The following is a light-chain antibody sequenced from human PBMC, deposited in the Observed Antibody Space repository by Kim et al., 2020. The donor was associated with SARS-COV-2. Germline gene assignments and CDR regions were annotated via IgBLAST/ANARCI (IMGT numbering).Light chain of an antibody. J-gene: IGKJ2*01. CDR1: QSVNTN. CDR3: QQDNHWPPEYA. V-gene: IGKV3D-15*01. CDR2: GAS. Sequence: EIVMTQSPATLSVSPGERATLSCRASQSVNTNLAWYQQKLGQPPRLLIHGASIRATGIPARFSGAWSGTDFTLTISSLQSEDFAVYYFQQDNHWPPEYAFGRGTKLEI.